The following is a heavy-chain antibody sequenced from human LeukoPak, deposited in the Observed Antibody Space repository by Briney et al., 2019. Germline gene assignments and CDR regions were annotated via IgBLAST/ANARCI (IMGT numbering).Heavy chain of an antibody. V-gene: IGHV1-8*01. CDR1: GYTFTTYD. Sequence: GASVKVSCKASGYTFTTYDINWVRQATGRGLEWLGWMSPNNGHTGYAQKLQGRVTLTRDTSINTAYLELSSLTSEDTAVYYCARNPYGTGHFDPWGQGSLVTVSS. J-gene: IGHJ5*02. CDR3: ARNPYGTGHFDP. CDR2: MSPNNGHT. D-gene: IGHD2-8*02.